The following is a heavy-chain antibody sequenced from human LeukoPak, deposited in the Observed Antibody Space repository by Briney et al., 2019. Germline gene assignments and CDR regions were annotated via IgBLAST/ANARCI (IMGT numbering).Heavy chain of an antibody. CDR3: AKDHHDYVWGSYRPDY. V-gene: IGHV3-30*02. Sequence: GGSLRLSCAASGFTFSSYGMHWVRQAPGKGLEWVAFIRYDGSNKYYADSVKGRFTISRDNSKNTLYLQMNSLRAEDTAVYYCAKDHHDYVWGSYRPDYWGQGTLVTVSS. CDR2: IRYDGSNK. J-gene: IGHJ4*02. CDR1: GFTFSSYG. D-gene: IGHD3-16*02.